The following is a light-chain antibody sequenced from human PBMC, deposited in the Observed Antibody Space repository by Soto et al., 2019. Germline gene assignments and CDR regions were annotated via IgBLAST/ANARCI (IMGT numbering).Light chain of an antibody. V-gene: IGLV2-8*01. J-gene: IGLJ1*01. CDR3: SSYAGSNNFV. CDR1: SSDVGGYNY. Sequence: QSALTQPPSASGSPGQSVTISCTGTSSDVGGYNYVSWYQQHPDKAPKLMIYEVSKRPSGVPDRFSGSKSGNTASLIVSGLQAEDEADYYCSSYAGSNNFVFGTGTKLTVL. CDR2: EVS.